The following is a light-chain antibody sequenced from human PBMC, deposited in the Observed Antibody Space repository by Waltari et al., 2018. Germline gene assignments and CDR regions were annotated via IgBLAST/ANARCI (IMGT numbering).Light chain of an antibody. CDR1: QSLLHRKGNNY. CDR2: LGS. J-gene: IGKJ1*01. CDR3: MQSLQTLWT. Sequence: DIVVTQSPLSLPVTPGEPASISCRSSQSLLHRKGNNYVDWYLQKPGQSPQLLIYLGSNRASGVPDRFSGSGSGTDFTLRISRVEAEDVGVYYCMQSLQTLWTFGPGTKVEIK. V-gene: IGKV2-28*01.